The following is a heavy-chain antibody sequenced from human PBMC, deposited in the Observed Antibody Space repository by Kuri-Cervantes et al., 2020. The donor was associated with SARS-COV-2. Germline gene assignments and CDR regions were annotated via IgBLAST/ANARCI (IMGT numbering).Heavy chain of an antibody. D-gene: IGHD3-3*01. CDR1: GGSISSHY. CDR2: IYYSGNT. J-gene: IGHJ4*02. V-gene: IGHV4-59*11. CDR3: ARDLGLTTGELEWYY. Sequence: SETLSRTCTASGGSISSHYWSWFRQPPGKGLEWIGYIYYSGNTNYNPSLKSRVTISVDTSKNQFSLKLSSVTSAYTAVYYRARDLGLTTGELEWYYWGQGTLVTVSS.